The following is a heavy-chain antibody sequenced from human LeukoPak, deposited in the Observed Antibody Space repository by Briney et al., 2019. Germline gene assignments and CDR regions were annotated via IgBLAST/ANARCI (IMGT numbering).Heavy chain of an antibody. CDR3: ARVLAAAAGSHYYYYYMDV. J-gene: IGHJ6*03. CDR1: GGSISSYY. V-gene: IGHV4-59*01. Sequence: SETLSLTCTVSGGSISSYYWSWIRQPPGKGLEWIGYIYYSGSTNYNPSLKSRVTISVDTSKNQFSLKLSSVTAADTAVYYCARVLAAAAGSHYYYYYMDVWGKGTTVTVSS. CDR2: IYYSGST. D-gene: IGHD6-13*01.